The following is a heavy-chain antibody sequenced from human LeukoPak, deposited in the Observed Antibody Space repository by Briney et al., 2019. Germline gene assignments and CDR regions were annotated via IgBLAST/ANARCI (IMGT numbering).Heavy chain of an antibody. CDR2: IWYDGSNK. V-gene: IGHV3-33*06. CDR3: AKDAHYYDSSGYSDHYYYYGMDV. Sequence: GRSLRLSCAASGFTFSSYGMHWVRQAPGKGLEWVAVIWYDGSNKYYADSVKGRFTISRDNSKNTLYLQMNSLRAEDTAVYYCAKDAHYYDSSGYSDHYYYYGMDVWGQGTTVTVSS. D-gene: IGHD3-22*01. CDR1: GFTFSSYG. J-gene: IGHJ6*02.